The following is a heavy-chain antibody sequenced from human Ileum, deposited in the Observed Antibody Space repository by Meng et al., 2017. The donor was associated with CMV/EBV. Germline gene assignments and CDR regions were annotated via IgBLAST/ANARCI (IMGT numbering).Heavy chain of an antibody. CDR1: DSVSISTES. V-gene: IGHV6-1*01. CDR2: TWYGSKWYY. D-gene: IGHD3-10*01. CDR3: TYGWPLKY. Sequence: QEQLHQSGPGLVKPSQTLSLTCAGDSVSISTESWNWIRQSPSRGLEWLGRTWYGSKWYYEYAVSVKSRITIIPDTSQNQISLQLNSVTPDDTAVYYCTYGWPLKYWGQGSLVTVSS. J-gene: IGHJ4*02.